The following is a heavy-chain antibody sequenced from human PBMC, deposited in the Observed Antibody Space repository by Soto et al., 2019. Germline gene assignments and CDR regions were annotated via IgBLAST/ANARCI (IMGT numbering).Heavy chain of an antibody. J-gene: IGHJ6*02. Sequence: ASVKVSCKASGYTFTGYYMHWVRQAPGQGLEWMGWINPNSGGTNYAQKFQGRVTMTRDTSISTAYMELSRLRSDDTAVYYCASRGWDFWSGYYAGFGMDVWGQGTTVTVSS. CDR3: ASRGWDFWSGYYAGFGMDV. D-gene: IGHD3-3*01. CDR2: INPNSGGT. CDR1: GYTFTGYY. V-gene: IGHV1-2*02.